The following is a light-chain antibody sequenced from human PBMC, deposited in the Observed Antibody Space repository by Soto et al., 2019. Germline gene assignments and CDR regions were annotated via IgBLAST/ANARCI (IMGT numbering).Light chain of an antibody. CDR2: ATS. CDR1: QSIYNF. CDR3: QQSHSSPWE. V-gene: IGKV1-39*01. J-gene: IGKJ1*01. Sequence: DIPMTQSPSSLSASIGDRVTITCRASQSIYNFLNWYQQKPGKAPNLLIYATSSLQSGVPSRFSGSGSGTDFTLTISSLQPEDSATYFCQQSHSSPWEFGQGTKVEIK.